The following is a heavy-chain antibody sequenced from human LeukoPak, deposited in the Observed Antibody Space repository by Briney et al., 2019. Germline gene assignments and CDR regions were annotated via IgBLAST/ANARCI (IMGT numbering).Heavy chain of an antibody. V-gene: IGHV3-9*01. D-gene: IGHD1-14*01. Sequence: GGSLRLSCAASGFTFDDYAMHWVRQAPGKGLEWVSGISWNSGSVGYADSVKGRFTISRDNAKNSLYLQMNSLRAEDTALYYCAKDIATGNRLYYFDYWGQGTLVTVSS. J-gene: IGHJ4*02. CDR2: ISWNSGSV. CDR1: GFTFDDYA. CDR3: AKDIATGNRLYYFDY.